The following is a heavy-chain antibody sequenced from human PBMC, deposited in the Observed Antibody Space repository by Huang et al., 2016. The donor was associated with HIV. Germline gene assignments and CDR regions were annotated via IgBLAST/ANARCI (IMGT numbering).Heavy chain of an antibody. CDR3: ATKTAAMDI. Sequence: VESGGRLVQPGGSIRLSCLGSTFTFGAYWMGWVRQSPGKVLEWVANIKQDESEKYYVESVKGRFNISRDNAKKVLFLEMNNVRVEDTATYYCATKTAAMDIWGQGTTVTVS. CDR2: IKQDESEK. CDR1: TFTFGAYW. D-gene: IGHD1-7*01. V-gene: IGHV3-7*01. J-gene: IGHJ6*02.